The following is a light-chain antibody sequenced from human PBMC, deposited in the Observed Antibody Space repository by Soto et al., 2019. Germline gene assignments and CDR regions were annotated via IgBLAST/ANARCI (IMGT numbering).Light chain of an antibody. CDR2: EVS. V-gene: IGLV2-14*01. J-gene: IGLJ3*02. CDR1: SSDVGGYNY. Sequence: QSVLTQPASVSGSQGQTITISCTGTSSDVGGYNYLSWYQQHPGKAPKVMIYEVSNRPSGVSNRFSGSKSGNTASLTISGLQAEDEADYFCSSYTTSGTPVFGGGTKVTVL. CDR3: SSYTTSGTPV.